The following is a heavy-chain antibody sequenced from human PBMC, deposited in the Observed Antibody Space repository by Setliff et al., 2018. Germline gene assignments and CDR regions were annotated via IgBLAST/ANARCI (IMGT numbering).Heavy chain of an antibody. CDR2: ISYDGSNK. V-gene: IGHV3-30-3*01. Sequence: GGSLRLSCAASGFTFSSYAMHWVRQAPGKGLEWVAVISYDGSNKYYADSVKGRFTISRDNSKNTLYLQMNSLRAEDTAVYYCARDDYGDYFGASNIDYWGQGTLVTVSS. CDR3: ARDDYGDYFGASNIDY. J-gene: IGHJ4*02. CDR1: GFTFSSYA. D-gene: IGHD4-17*01.